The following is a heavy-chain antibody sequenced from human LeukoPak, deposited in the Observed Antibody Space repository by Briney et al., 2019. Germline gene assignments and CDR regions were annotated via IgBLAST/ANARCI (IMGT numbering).Heavy chain of an antibody. CDR3: ASSDILTGPFDY. CDR1: GYTFTVYY. V-gene: IGHV1-2*04. D-gene: IGHD3-9*01. J-gene: IGHJ4*02. CDR2: INPNSGGT. Sequence: ASVNVSFKASGYTFTVYYMHWVRQAPGQGLEWMGWINPNSGGTNYAQKFQGWVTMTRDTSISTAYMELSRLRSDDTAVYYCASSDILTGPFDYWGQGTLVTVSS.